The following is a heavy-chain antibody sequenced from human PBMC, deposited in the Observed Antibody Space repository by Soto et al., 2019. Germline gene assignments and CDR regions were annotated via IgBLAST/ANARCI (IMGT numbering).Heavy chain of an antibody. Sequence: PGGSLRLSCAASGSIFSNYEMSWVRQAPGKGLEWVSYIDHSGTTIYYADSVKGRFTISRDNAKNSLFLQMNSLRAEDTAVYYCARGHIVATILDYWGQGTLVTVSS. CDR1: GSIFSNYE. CDR2: IDHSGTTI. J-gene: IGHJ4*02. D-gene: IGHD5-12*01. CDR3: ARGHIVATILDY. V-gene: IGHV3-48*03.